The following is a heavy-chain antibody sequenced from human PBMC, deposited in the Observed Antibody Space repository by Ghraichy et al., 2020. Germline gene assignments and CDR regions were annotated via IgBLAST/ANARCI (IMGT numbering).Heavy chain of an antibody. Sequence: SETLSLTCAVYGGSFSGYYWSWIRQPPGKGLEWIGEINHSGSTNYNPSLKSRVTISVDTSKNQFSLKLSSVTAADTAVYYCARGGMTTVTTGRAYDAFDIWGQGTMVTVSS. CDR1: GGSFSGYY. J-gene: IGHJ3*02. V-gene: IGHV4-34*01. CDR3: ARGGMTTVTTGRAYDAFDI. CDR2: INHSGST. D-gene: IGHD4-17*01.